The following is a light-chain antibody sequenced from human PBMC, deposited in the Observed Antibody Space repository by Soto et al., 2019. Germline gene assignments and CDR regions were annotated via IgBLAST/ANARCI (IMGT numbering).Light chain of an antibody. CDR2: DAS. CDR3: HQRINWPPIT. J-gene: IGKJ4*01. CDR1: QSVGGY. V-gene: IGKV3-11*01. Sequence: EIVLTQSPATLSLSPGERATLSCRASQSVGGYLDWYQQKPGQAPRLRIYDASNRASGIPARLSGSGSGTDFTLTISSLQPEDLAVYYCHQRINWPPITFGGGIKVEIK.